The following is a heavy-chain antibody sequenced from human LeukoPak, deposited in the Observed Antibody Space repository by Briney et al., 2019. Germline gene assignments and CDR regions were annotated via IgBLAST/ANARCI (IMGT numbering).Heavy chain of an antibody. CDR3: ARDLIVVVPGLRIYNWFDP. J-gene: IGHJ5*02. V-gene: IGHV4-4*07. CDR2: IYTSGST. Sequence: PSETLSLTCTVSGGSISSYYWSWIRQPAGKGLEWIGRIYTSGSTNYNPSLKSRVTMSVDTSKNQFSLKLSSVTAADTAVYYCARDLIVVVPGLRIYNWFDPWGQGTLVTVSS. D-gene: IGHD2-2*01. CDR1: GGSISSYY.